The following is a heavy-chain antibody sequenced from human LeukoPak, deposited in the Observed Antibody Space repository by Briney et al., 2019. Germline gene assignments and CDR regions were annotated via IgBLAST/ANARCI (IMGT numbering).Heavy chain of an antibody. Sequence: PGGSLRLSCAASGFIFSTYGMHWVRQAPGKGLEWVACIRFDGINKNYADSVKGRFTISRDNSKNTLYLHMNSLRPEDTAVYYCAKDGVSLMVYAIHLDYWGQGTLVTVSS. CDR1: GFIFSTYG. CDR2: IRFDGINK. CDR3: AKDGVSLMVYAIHLDY. V-gene: IGHV3-30*02. J-gene: IGHJ4*02. D-gene: IGHD2-8*01.